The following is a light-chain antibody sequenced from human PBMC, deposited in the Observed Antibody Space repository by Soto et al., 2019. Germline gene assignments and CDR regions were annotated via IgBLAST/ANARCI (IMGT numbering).Light chain of an antibody. Sequence: EIVLTQSPGTLSLSPGERATLSCRASQSVSSSYLAWYQQKPGQAPRLLIYGASSRATGIPDWFSGSGSGTAFTLTISRLEPKDFAVYYCQQYGSSPRRTFGQGTKLEIK. J-gene: IGKJ2*01. CDR1: QSVSSSY. CDR3: QQYGSSPRRT. V-gene: IGKV3-20*01. CDR2: GAS.